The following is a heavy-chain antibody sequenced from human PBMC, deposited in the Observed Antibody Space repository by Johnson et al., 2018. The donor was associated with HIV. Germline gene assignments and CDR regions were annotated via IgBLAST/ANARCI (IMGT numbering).Heavy chain of an antibody. Sequence: QVQLVESGGGLVQPGRSLRLSCAASRFTFSFYAMHWVRQAPGKGLEWVALILYDGSNKYYADSVKGRFTISRDNSKNTLSLQMNSLRAEDTAVYYCARGYYYDSSGSDDAFDIWGQGTMVTVSS. CDR2: ILYDGSNK. V-gene: IGHV3-30-3*01. CDR1: RFTFSFYA. CDR3: ARGYYYDSSGSDDAFDI. J-gene: IGHJ3*02. D-gene: IGHD3-22*01.